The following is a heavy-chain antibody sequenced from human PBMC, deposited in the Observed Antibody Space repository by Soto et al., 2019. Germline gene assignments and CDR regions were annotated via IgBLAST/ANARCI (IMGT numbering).Heavy chain of an antibody. J-gene: IGHJ5*02. CDR3: ARSLAVAGTSDWFDP. CDR2: MNPNSGNT. D-gene: IGHD6-19*01. V-gene: IGHV1-8*01. CDR1: GYTFTSYD. Sequence: QVQLVQSGAEVKKPGASVKVSCKASGYTFTSYDINWVRQATGQGLEWMGWMNPNSGNTGYAQKFQGRVTMTRNTSKSRAYRELSSLRSEDTAVYYCARSLAVAGTSDWFDPWGQGTLVTVSS.